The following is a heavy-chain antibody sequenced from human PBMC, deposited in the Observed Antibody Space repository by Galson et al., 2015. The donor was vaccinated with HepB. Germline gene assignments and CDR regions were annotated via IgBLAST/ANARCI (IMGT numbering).Heavy chain of an antibody. CDR3: ARGRMAYYYDSSGSTPFDY. Sequence: QSGAEVKKPGASVKVSCKASGYTFTSYGISWVRQAPGQGLEWMGWISAYNGNTNYAQKLQGRVTMTTDTSTSTAYMELRSLRSDDTAVYYCARGRMAYYYDSSGSTPFDYWGQGTLVTVSS. J-gene: IGHJ4*02. CDR1: GYTFTSYG. CDR2: ISAYNGNT. V-gene: IGHV1-18*04. D-gene: IGHD3-22*01.